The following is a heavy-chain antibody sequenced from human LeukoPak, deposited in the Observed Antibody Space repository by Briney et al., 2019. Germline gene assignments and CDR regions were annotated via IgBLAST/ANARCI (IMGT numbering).Heavy chain of an antibody. Sequence: AGGSLRLSCAASGFTFSSYGMHWVRQAPGKGLEWVSRINSDGSSTSYANSVKGRFTISRDNAKNTLYLQMNSLRAEDTAVYYCARTIYGSGFPFDPWGQGTLVTVSS. CDR2: INSDGSST. J-gene: IGHJ5*02. CDR1: GFTFSSYG. D-gene: IGHD3-10*01. V-gene: IGHV3-74*01. CDR3: ARTIYGSGFPFDP.